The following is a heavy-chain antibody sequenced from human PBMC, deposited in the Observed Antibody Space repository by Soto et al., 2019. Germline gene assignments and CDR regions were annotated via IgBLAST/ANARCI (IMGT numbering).Heavy chain of an antibody. V-gene: IGHV3-7*01. CDR1: GFTFSSYW. CDR3: GRDAGRRFDY. CDR2: MNRDGSEK. J-gene: IGHJ4*02. Sequence: EVQLVESGGGLVQPGGSLRLYCAASGFTFSSYWMTWSRQAPGKGLEWVASMNRDGSEKRYVDSVEGRFTISRDNAKNSLFLQMNSLIPDDTAVYYCGRDAGRRFDYWGQGSLVTVSS. D-gene: IGHD6-13*01.